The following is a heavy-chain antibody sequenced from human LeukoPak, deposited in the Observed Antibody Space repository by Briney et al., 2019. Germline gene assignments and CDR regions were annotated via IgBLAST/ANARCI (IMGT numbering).Heavy chain of an antibody. V-gene: IGHV4-59*01. Sequence: SETLSLTCSVSGGSISSYYWSWIRQPPDKGLEWIGYIHYSGSTNYNPSLKSRVTISVDTSKNQFSLKLSSVTAADTAVYYCARAWDYYDSSGYYGRDAFDIWGQGTMVTVSS. J-gene: IGHJ3*02. D-gene: IGHD3-22*01. CDR1: GGSISSYY. CDR2: IHYSGST. CDR3: ARAWDYYDSSGYYGRDAFDI.